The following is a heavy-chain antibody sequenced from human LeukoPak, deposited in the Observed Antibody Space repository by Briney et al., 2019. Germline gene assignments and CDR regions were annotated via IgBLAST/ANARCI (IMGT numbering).Heavy chain of an antibody. Sequence: ASVKVSCKASGYTFTSYYMHWVRQAPGQGLEWMGIINPSGGSTSYAQKFQGRVTMTIDTATSTVYMEVRSLRSDDTAVYYCARDPYYYERSGYYLNWFDPWGQGTLVTVSS. V-gene: IGHV1-46*01. CDR1: GYTFTSYY. CDR2: INPSGGST. D-gene: IGHD3-22*01. CDR3: ARDPYYYERSGYYLNWFDP. J-gene: IGHJ5*02.